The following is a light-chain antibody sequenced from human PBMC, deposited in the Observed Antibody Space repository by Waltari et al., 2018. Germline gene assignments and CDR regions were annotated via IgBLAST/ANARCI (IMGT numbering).Light chain of an antibody. CDR2: WAS. CDR3: QQHYSSPYT. CDR1: QNILYSANRNNY. Sequence: DIVMTQSPDSSAVTLGERATIKCKSSQNILYSANRNNYLAWYQQKPGQPPKLLIYWASSRETGVPDRFSGSGSGTDFTLTISSLQAEDVAVYYCQQHYSSPYTFGQGTKLEI. J-gene: IGKJ2*01. V-gene: IGKV4-1*01.